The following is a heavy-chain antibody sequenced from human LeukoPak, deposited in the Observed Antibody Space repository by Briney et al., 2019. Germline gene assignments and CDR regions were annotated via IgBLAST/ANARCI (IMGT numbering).Heavy chain of an antibody. CDR3: ARSGYIYGYLPDYYYYYHMDV. Sequence: ASVKVSCKASGYTFTSYDINRVRQATGQGLEWMGWVNPNSGNTGYAQKFQGRVTMTRNTSISTAYMELSSLRSEDTAVYYCARSGYIYGYLPDYYYYYHMDVWGKGTTVTVSS. D-gene: IGHD5-18*01. J-gene: IGHJ6*03. CDR2: VNPNSGNT. V-gene: IGHV1-8*01. CDR1: GYTFTSYD.